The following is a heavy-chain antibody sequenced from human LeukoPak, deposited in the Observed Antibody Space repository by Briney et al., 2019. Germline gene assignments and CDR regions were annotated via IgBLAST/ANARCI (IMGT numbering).Heavy chain of an antibody. CDR1: GGSVSSGSYY. V-gene: IGHV4-61*01. D-gene: IGHD4-23*01. J-gene: IGHJ4*02. Sequence: KASETLSLTRTVSGGSVSSGSYYWSWIRQPPGKGLEWIGYIYYSGSTNYNPSLKSRVTISVDTSKNQFSLKLSSVTAADAAVYYCARVPRWYQGSPADYWGQGTLVTVSS. CDR3: ARVPRWYQGSPADY. CDR2: IYYSGST.